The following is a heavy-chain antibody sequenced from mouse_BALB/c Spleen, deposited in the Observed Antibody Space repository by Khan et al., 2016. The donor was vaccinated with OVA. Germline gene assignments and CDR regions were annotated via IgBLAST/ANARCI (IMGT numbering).Heavy chain of an antibody. CDR3: TRNSYMYDFTY. CDR2: IRSGGTT. CDR1: GFSLNTYG. Sequence: QVQLKQSGPGLVQPSQSLSITCTVSGFSLNTYGIHWIRQSQGKGLEWLGVIRSGGTTDYNGAFLSRLKISKDNTKSQVFFKMHSLQADDTAIYYFTRNSYMYDFTYWGQGTLVTVSA. J-gene: IGHJ3*01. D-gene: IGHD2-14*01. V-gene: IGHV2-2*01.